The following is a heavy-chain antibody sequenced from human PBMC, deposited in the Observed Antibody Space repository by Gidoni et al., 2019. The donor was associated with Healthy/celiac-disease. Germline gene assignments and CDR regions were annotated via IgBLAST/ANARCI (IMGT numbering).Heavy chain of an antibody. CDR2: IYLYDDK. CDR1: GFSLSTSGVG. CDR3: AHSYIVVATRLFDY. J-gene: IGHJ4*02. V-gene: IGHV2-5*01. D-gene: IGHD2-15*01. Sequence: QITLKESGPTLVKPTQTLTLTCTFSGFSLSTSGVGVGWIRQPPGKALEWLALIYLYDDKRYIPSLKSRLTSTKDTSKNQVVLTMTNKDPVDTATYYCAHSYIVVATRLFDYWGQGTLVTVSS.